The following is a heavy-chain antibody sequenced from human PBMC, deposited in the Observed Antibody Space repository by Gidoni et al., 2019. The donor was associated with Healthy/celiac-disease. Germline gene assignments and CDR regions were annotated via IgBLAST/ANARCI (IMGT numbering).Heavy chain of an antibody. J-gene: IGHJ3*02. CDR1: GFTFRSYS. D-gene: IGHD4-17*01. V-gene: IGHV3-48*02. Sequence: EVQLVESGGGLVQPGGSLRLSCAPSGFTFRSYSMNWVRQAPGKGLEWVSYISSSSSTIYYADSVKGRFTISRDNAKNSLYLQMNSLRDEDTAVYYCARPMTTVVKDAFDIWGQGTMVTVSS. CDR2: ISSSSSTI. CDR3: ARPMTTVVKDAFDI.